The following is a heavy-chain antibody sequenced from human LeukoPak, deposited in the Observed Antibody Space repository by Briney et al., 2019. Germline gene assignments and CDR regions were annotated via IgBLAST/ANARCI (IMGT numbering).Heavy chain of an antibody. D-gene: IGHD1-26*01. CDR1: GYTFTGYY. CDR2: INPNSGGT. Sequence: ASVKVSCKASGYTFTGYYMHWVRQAPGQGLEWMGWINPNSGGTNYAQKFQGRVTMTRDTSISTAYMELSRLRSDDTAVYYCARRYLVVGATRVYYFDYWGQGTLVTVSS. J-gene: IGHJ4*02. CDR3: ARRYLVVGATRVYYFDY. V-gene: IGHV1-2*02.